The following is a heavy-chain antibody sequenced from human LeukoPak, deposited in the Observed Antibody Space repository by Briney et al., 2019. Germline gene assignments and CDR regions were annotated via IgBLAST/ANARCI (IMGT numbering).Heavy chain of an antibody. V-gene: IGHV4-61*01. CDR3: AREVTMAPEQGFDY. CDR2: IYYSGST. CDR1: GGSVSSGSYY. D-gene: IGHD3-10*01. Sequence: PSETLSLTCTVSGGSVSSGSYYWSWIRQPPGKGLEWIGYIYYSGSTNYNPSLKSRVTISVDTSKNQFSLKLSSVTAADTAVYYCAREVTMAPEQGFDYWGQGTLVTVSS. J-gene: IGHJ4*02.